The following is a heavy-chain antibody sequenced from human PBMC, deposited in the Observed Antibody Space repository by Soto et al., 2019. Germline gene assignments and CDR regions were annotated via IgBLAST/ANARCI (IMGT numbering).Heavy chain of an antibody. CDR1: GFTFSSYA. J-gene: IGHJ3*02. Sequence: GGSLRLSCAASGFTFSSYAMSWVRQAPGKGLEWVSAISGSGGSTYYADSVKGRFTISRDNSKNTLYLQMNSLRAEDTAVYYCAKGQNQSTGAITIFGVVTPFDAFDIWGQGTMVTVSS. V-gene: IGHV3-23*01. CDR3: AKGQNQSTGAITIFGVVTPFDAFDI. D-gene: IGHD3-3*01. CDR2: ISGSGGST.